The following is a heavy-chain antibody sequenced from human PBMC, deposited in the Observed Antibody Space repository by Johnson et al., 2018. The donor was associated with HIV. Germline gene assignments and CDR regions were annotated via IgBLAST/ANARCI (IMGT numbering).Heavy chain of an antibody. CDR1: GFTFSDYY. CDR2: ICSSGSSR. Sequence: VQLVESGGDLVQPGGSLRLSCAASGFTFSDYYMSWIRQAPGKGLGWVAYICSSGSSRYSADSVPSRFTISRDNTKNLLYLQRDSLIAEDTTVYYCARGLWLTPDVFDVWGQGTMVTVSS. V-gene: IGHV3-11*04. CDR3: ARGLWLTPDVFDV. J-gene: IGHJ3*01. D-gene: IGHD6-19*01.